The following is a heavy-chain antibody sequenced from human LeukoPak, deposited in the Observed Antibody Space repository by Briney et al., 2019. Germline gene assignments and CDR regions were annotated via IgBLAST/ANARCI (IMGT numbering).Heavy chain of an antibody. J-gene: IGHJ4*02. D-gene: IGHD4-23*01. CDR2: IYYSGST. CDR3: ARLTDVVTLDY. CDR1: GGSISSSSYY. V-gene: IGHV4-39*01. Sequence: PSETLSLTCTVSGGSISSSSYYWGWIRQPPGKGLEWIGSIYYSGSTYYNPSLKSRVTISVDASKNQFSLKLSSVTAADTAVYYCARLTDVVTLDYWGQGTLVTVSS.